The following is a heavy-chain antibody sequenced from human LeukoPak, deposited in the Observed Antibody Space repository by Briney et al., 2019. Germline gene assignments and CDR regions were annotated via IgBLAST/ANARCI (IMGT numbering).Heavy chain of an antibody. CDR3: ARNGGYYDSWFDP. J-gene: IGHJ5*02. D-gene: IGHD3-3*01. Sequence: GQSLSLSRAASGFTFSSYGMQWVRQAPGKGLEWVVVIRYDGSNKYYTDSVKGRFTISRDNSKNTLYLQMNSLRAEETAGYYFARNGGYYDSWFDPWGQGTLVTVSS. CDR2: IRYDGSNK. V-gene: IGHV3-33*01. CDR1: GFTFSSYG.